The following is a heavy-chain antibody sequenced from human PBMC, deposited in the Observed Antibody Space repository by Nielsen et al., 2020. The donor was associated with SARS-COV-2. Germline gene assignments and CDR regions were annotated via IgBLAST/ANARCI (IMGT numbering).Heavy chain of an antibody. J-gene: IGHJ4*02. Sequence: GESLKISCAASESTFDDYAMNWVRQAPGKGLEWVSSISSSSSYIYYADSVKGRFTISKDNAKNSLYLQMNSLRAEDTAVYYCARGGYSSDYWGQGTLVTVSS. D-gene: IGHD6-13*01. CDR1: ESTFDDYA. CDR3: ARGGYSSDY. CDR2: ISSSSSYI. V-gene: IGHV3-21*01.